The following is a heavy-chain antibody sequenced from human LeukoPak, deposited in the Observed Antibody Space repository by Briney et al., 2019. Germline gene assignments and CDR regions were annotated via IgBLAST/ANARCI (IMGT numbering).Heavy chain of an antibody. J-gene: IGHJ5*02. V-gene: IGHV3-30*18. CDR1: GFTFSSYG. D-gene: IGHD3-22*01. CDR3: AKDRSYYDSSASQGWFDP. Sequence: SGGSLRLSCAASGFTFSSYGMHWVRQAPGKGLEWVAVISYDGSNKYYADSVKGRFTISRDNSKNTLYLQMNSLRAEDTAVYYCAKDRSYYDSSASQGWFDPWGQGTLVTVSS. CDR2: ISYDGSNK.